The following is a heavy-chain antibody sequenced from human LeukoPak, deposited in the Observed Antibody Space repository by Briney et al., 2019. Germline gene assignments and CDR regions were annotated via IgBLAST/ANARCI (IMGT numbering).Heavy chain of an antibody. V-gene: IGHV1-58*01. D-gene: IGHD5-18*01. Sequence: SVTVSCKASGFTFTSSAVQWVRQARGQRLEWIGWIVVGSGNTNYAQKFQERVTITRDMSTSTAYMELSSLRSEDTAVYYCAAVVDTAMAASDYWGQGTLVTVSS. CDR2: IVVGSGNT. CDR3: AAVVDTAMAASDY. CDR1: GFTFTSSA. J-gene: IGHJ4*02.